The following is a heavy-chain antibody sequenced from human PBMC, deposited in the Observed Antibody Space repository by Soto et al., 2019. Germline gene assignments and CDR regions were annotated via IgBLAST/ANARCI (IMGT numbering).Heavy chain of an antibody. Sequence: QITLKESGPTLVKPTQTLTLTCTFSGFSLSTSGLGVGWIRQPPGKALEWLALIYWDDDKRYSPSLKSRVTITKDTSKHQVVLTMTNMDPVDTATYYCARTVAPRILDYWGQGTLVTVSS. CDR3: ARTVAPRILDY. V-gene: IGHV2-5*02. D-gene: IGHD2-15*01. CDR2: IYWDDDK. J-gene: IGHJ4*02. CDR1: GFSLSTSGLG.